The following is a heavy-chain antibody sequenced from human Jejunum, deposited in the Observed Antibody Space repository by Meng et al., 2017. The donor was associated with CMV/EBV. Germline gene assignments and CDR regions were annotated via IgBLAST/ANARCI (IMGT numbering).Heavy chain of an antibody. CDR3: VRDGAFYDFWSDHYTGMDV. D-gene: IGHD3-3*01. CDR2: ITGAAATI. J-gene: IGHJ6*02. CDR1: DHY. V-gene: IGHV3-11*04. Sequence: DHYLAWVRQAPGKGLEWVAYITGAAATINYADSVKGRFTISRDNAKKSLYLEMNNLRVEDTAVYYCVRDGAFYDFWSDHYTGMDVWGQGTTVTVSS.